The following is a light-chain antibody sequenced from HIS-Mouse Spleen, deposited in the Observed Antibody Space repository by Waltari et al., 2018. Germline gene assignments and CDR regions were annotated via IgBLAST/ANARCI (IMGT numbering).Light chain of an antibody. CDR2: KAS. CDR1: QSISSW. CDR3: QQYNSYSYT. J-gene: IGKJ2*01. Sequence: DIQMTQSPSTLSAHVGDRVTITCRASQSISSWLAWYQQKPGKAPKVLIYKASSLESGVPSRFSGSGSGREFTLTISSLQPYDFATYYCQQYNSYSYTFGQGTKLEIK. V-gene: IGKV1-5*03.